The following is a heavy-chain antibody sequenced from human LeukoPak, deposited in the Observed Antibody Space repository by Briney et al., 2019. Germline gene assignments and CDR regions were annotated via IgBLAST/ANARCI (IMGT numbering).Heavy chain of an antibody. CDR1: GFTFSNYW. J-gene: IGHJ4*02. CDR3: TRDSQGSGMYSVVY. V-gene: IGHV3-7*05. CDR2: IKHDGSEK. D-gene: IGHD3-10*01. Sequence: GGSLRLSCAASGFTFSNYWMDWVRQAPGKGLEWVANIKHDGSEKYYVDSVKGRFTISRDNAKNSLFLQMNSLRAEDTAVYYCTRDSQGSGMYSVVYWGQGTLVTVSS.